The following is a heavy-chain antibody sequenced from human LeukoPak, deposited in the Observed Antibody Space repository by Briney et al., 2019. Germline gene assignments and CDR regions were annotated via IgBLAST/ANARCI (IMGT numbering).Heavy chain of an antibody. J-gene: IGHJ4*02. D-gene: IGHD6-6*01. CDR1: GFTFSSYS. CDR3: ARYEYSSSTSFDY. Sequence: GGSLRLSCAASGFTFSSYSMNWVRQAPGKGLEWVSYISSSSSTIYYADSVKGRFTISRDNAKNSLYLQMNSLRAEDTAVYYCARYEYSSSTSFDYWGQGTLVTVSS. CDR2: ISSSSSTI. V-gene: IGHV3-48*04.